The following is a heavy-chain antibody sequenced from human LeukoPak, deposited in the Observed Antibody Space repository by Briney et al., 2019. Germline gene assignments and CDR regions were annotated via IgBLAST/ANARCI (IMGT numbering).Heavy chain of an antibody. CDR3: VKGGRICSSSTCRVDY. CDR2: ISNSGAVT. CDR1: GFSFGSHA. D-gene: IGHD2-2*01. Sequence: PGGSLRLSCAASGFSFGSHAMSWVRQAPGKGLEWVSVISNSGAVTHYADSVKGPFTISRDKSNNMLYLQMDNLSAEDTAIYYCVKGGRICSSSTCRVDYWGQGTLVTVSS. J-gene: IGHJ4*02. V-gene: IGHV3-23*01.